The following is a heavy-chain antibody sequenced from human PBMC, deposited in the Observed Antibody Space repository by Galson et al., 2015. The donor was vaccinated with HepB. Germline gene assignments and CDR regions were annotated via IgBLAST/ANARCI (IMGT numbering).Heavy chain of an antibody. CDR3: ARLQQQQLVSNYYYYGMDV. V-gene: IGHV4-59*08. Sequence: SETLSLTCTVSGGSISSYYWSWIRQPPGKGLEWIGYIYYSGSTNYNPSLKSRVTISVDTSKNQFSLKLSSVTAADTAVYYCARLQQQQLVSNYYYYGMDVWGQGTTVTVSS. CDR1: GGSISSYY. CDR2: IYYSGST. J-gene: IGHJ6*02. D-gene: IGHD6-13*01.